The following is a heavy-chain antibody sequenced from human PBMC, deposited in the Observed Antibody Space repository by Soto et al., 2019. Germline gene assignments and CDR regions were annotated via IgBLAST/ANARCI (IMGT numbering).Heavy chain of an antibody. CDR2: IIPILGIA. CDR3: ASTAGYCSGGSCPFYYYYMDV. D-gene: IGHD2-15*01. J-gene: IGHJ6*03. Sequence: QVQLVQSGAEVKKPGSSVKVSCKASGGTFSSYTISWVRQAPGQGLEWMGRIIPILGIANYAQKFQGRVTIHADKSTSTAYMELSSLGSEDTAVYYCASTAGYCSGGSCPFYYYYMDVWGKGTTVTVSS. CDR1: GGTFSSYT. V-gene: IGHV1-69*02.